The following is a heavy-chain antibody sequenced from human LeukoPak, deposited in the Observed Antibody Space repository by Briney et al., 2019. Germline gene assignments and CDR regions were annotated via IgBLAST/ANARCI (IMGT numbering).Heavy chain of an antibody. Sequence: SETLSLTCTVSVGSTSSYYWTWIRQPPGKGPEWIGCIYYSGSTNYNPSLKSRVTISLDTSKNQFSLKLSSVTAADTAVYYCARRNYYDSSGYTYSFDYWGQGTLVTVSS. CDR3: ARRNYYDSSGYTYSFDY. CDR2: IYYSGST. J-gene: IGHJ4*02. D-gene: IGHD3-22*01. CDR1: VGSTSSYY. V-gene: IGHV4-59*01.